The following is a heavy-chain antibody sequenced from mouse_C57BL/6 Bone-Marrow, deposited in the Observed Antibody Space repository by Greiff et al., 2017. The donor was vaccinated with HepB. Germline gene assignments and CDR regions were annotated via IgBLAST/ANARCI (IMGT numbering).Heavy chain of an antibody. V-gene: IGHV1-15*01. CDR1: GYTFTDYE. CDR3: TREGLRRSWFAY. Sequence: VQGVESGAELVRPGASVTLSCKASGYTFTDYEMHWVKQTPVHGLEWIGAIDPETGGTAYNQKFKGKAILTADKSSSTAYMELRSLTSEDSAVYYCTREGLRRSWFAYWGQGTLVTVSA. CDR2: IDPETGGT. J-gene: IGHJ3*01. D-gene: IGHD2-4*01.